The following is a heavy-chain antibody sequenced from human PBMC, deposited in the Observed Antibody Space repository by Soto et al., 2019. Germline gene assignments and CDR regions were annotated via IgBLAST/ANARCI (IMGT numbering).Heavy chain of an antibody. Sequence: QLQLQESGPGLVKPSETLSLTCTVSGGSISSSGYYWGWIRQPPGKGLEWIGIIYYSGTTYYNPSLKSRVTISVDTSKNQFSLKLSSVTAADTAVYYCARRLPGFGELYPFDYWGQGTLVTVSS. J-gene: IGHJ4*02. V-gene: IGHV4-39*01. CDR1: GGSISSSGYY. CDR3: ARRLPGFGELYPFDY. CDR2: IYYSGTT. D-gene: IGHD3-10*01.